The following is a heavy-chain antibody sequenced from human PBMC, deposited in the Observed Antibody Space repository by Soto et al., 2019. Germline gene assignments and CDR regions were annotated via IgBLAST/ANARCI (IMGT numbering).Heavy chain of an antibody. J-gene: IGHJ5*02. V-gene: IGHV1-69*06. Sequence: SVEVFCKASGGTFSSYASSWVRQAPGEGLEWMGGIIPIFGTANYAQKFQGRVTITADKPTSTAYMELSSLRSEDTAVDYCARGQLTRWFDPWGQGTLVTLSS. CDR1: GGTFSSYA. CDR3: ARGQLTRWFDP. CDR2: IIPIFGTA. D-gene: IGHD2-2*01.